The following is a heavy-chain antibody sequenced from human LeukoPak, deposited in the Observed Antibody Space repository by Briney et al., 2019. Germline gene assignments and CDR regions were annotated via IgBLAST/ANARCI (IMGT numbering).Heavy chain of an antibody. CDR1: GGSISSYY. J-gene: IGHJ2*01. D-gene: IGHD4/OR15-4a*01. CDR2: IYYSGST. CDR3: ARPGGAFWYFDL. Sequence: SETLSLTCTVSGGSISSYYWSWIRQPPGKGLEWIGYIYYSGSTNYNPSLKSRVTISVGTSKNQFSLKLSSVTAADTAVYYCARPGGAFWYFDLWGRGTLDTVSS. V-gene: IGHV4-59*01.